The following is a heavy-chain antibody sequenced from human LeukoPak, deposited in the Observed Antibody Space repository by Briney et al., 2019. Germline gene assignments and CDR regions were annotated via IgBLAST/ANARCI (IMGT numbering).Heavy chain of an antibody. D-gene: IGHD4-11*01. Sequence: SETLSLTCTVSGGSISSYYWSWIRQPPGKGLEWIGYIYYSGSTNYNPSLKSRVTISVDTSKNQFSLKLSSVTAADTAVYYCARTVNGYYYYYYMDVWGKGTTVTVSS. CDR1: GGSISSYY. CDR3: ARTVNGYYYYYYMDV. J-gene: IGHJ6*03. V-gene: IGHV4-59*01. CDR2: IYYSGST.